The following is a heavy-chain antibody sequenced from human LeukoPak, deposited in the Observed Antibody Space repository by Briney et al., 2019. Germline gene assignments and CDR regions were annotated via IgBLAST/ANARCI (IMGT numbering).Heavy chain of an antibody. CDR3: VNHITAMVRGCLNH. J-gene: IGHJ5*02. V-gene: IGHV3-23*01. D-gene: IGHD5-18*01. CDR1: GFTFNTLA. CDR2: INARGFIT. Sequence: GGSLRLSCAASGFTFNTLAMSWVRQAPGKGLELVSAINARGFITYYADSVKGRFTISRDNSKNTLFLQMNSLSVEDTAVYYCVNHITAMVRGCLNHWGQGILVTVSS.